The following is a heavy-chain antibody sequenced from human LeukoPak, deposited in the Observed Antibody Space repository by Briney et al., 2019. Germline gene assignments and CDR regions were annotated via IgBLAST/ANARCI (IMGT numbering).Heavy chain of an antibody. CDR1: GYTFSSYG. J-gene: IGHJ5*02. Sequence: ASVKVSCKASGYTFSSYGISWVRQAPGQGLEWMGWISAYNGNTNSAQKLQGRVTMTTDTSTSTAYMELRSLRSDDTAVYYCARGHNWNYPNWFDPWGQGTLVTVSS. CDR3: ARGHNWNYPNWFDP. V-gene: IGHV1-18*01. CDR2: ISAYNGNT. D-gene: IGHD1-7*01.